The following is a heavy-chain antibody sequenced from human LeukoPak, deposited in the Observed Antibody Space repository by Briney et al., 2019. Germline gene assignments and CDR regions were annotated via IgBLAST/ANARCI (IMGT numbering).Heavy chain of an antibody. J-gene: IGHJ6*03. CDR1: GGTFSSYA. D-gene: IGHD2-2*01. CDR2: IIPIVGTA. CDR3: ARSVRVVPAATYYYYYMDV. Sequence: ASVKVSCKASGGTFSSYAISWVRQAPGQGLEWMGGIIPIVGTANYAQKFQGRVTITTDESTSTAYMELSSLRSEDTAVYYCARSVRVVPAATYYYYYMDVWGKGTTVTVSS. V-gene: IGHV1-69*05.